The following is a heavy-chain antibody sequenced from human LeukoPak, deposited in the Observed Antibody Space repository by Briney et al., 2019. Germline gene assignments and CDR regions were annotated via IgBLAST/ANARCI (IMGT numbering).Heavy chain of an antibody. CDR3: ARGYCSGDSCYSGFYFDY. J-gene: IGHJ4*02. CDR2: IKQDGSEK. CDR1: GFTFNNYW. D-gene: IGHD2-15*01. Sequence: SGGSLRLSCAASGFTFNNYWMSWVRQAPGKGLEWVANIKQDGSEKYYVDSVRGRFTISRDNAKNSLYLQMNSLRVEDTAVYYCARGYCSGDSCYSGFYFDYWGQGTLVTVSS. V-gene: IGHV3-7*01.